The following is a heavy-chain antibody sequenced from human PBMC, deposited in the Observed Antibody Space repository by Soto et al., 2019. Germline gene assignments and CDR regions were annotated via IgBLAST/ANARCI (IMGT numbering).Heavy chain of an antibody. J-gene: IGHJ4*02. CDR1: GFTFSSYG. CDR3: AREPPYLSYCSRTSCYGDYFDY. V-gene: IGHV3-33*01. Sequence: QVQLVESGGGVVQPGRSLRLSCAASGFTFSSYGMHWVRQAPGKGLEWVAVIWYDGSNKYYADSVKGRFTISRDNSKNALYLQRNSLGAEDTAVYDCAREPPYLSYCSRTSCYGDYFDYWGPGTLVTVSS. D-gene: IGHD2-2*01. CDR2: IWYDGSNK.